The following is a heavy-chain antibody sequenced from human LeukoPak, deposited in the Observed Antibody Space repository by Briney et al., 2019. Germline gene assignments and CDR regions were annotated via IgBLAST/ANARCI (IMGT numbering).Heavy chain of an antibody. CDR3: ARVWTDLFEYSSPFDY. CDR2: IYHSGST. D-gene: IGHD6-6*01. J-gene: IGHJ4*02. CDR1: GYSISSGYY. Sequence: SETLSLTCTVSGYSISSGYYWGWIRQPPGKGLEWIGGIYHSGSTYYNPSLKSRVTISVDTSKNQFSLKLSSVTAADTAVYYCARVWTDLFEYSSPFDYWGQGTLVTVSS. V-gene: IGHV4-38-2*02.